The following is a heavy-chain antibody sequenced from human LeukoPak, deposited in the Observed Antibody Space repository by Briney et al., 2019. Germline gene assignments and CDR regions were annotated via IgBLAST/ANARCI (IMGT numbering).Heavy chain of an antibody. CDR2: INPSGGGI. Sequence: ASVKVSCKASGYTFTNYYMHWVRQAPGQGLEWMGIINPSGGGITYAQKFQGRATMTRDTSTSTIYMDLNRLRSEDTAVYYCAREADSSSWSHIDYWGQGTLVTVSS. V-gene: IGHV1-46*01. CDR3: AREADSSSWSHIDY. CDR1: GYTFTNYY. D-gene: IGHD6-13*01. J-gene: IGHJ4*02.